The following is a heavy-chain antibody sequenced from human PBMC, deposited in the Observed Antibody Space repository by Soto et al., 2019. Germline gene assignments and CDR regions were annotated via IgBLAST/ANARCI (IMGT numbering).Heavy chain of an antibody. J-gene: IGHJ6*02. CDR3: ARDREGGYELYYYGMDV. CDR2: INPNSGGT. V-gene: IGHV1-2*02. D-gene: IGHD5-12*01. CDR1: GYTFTGYY. Sequence: ASVKVSCKASGYTFTGYYMHWVRQAPGQGLEWMGWINPNSGGTNYAQKFQGRVTMTRDTSISTAYMELSRLRSDDTAVYYCARDREGGYELYYYGMDVWGQGTTVTVSS.